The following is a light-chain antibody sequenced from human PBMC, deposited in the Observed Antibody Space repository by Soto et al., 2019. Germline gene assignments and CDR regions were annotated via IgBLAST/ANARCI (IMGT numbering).Light chain of an antibody. V-gene: IGKV1-39*01. CDR1: QSISTY. CDR2: AAS. J-gene: IGKJ5*01. CDR3: HQSYSTSWT. Sequence: DIQMTQSPSSLSASVGDRFTITCRASQSISTYLNWYQQSPWKAPKLLIYAASNLQSGVPSRFSGSASGADFTLTISSLQPEDFATYYCHQSYSTSWTFGQGTRLEI.